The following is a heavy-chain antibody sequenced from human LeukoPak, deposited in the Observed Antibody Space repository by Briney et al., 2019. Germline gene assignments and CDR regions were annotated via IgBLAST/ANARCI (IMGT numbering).Heavy chain of an antibody. CDR2: SIPIFGIA. CDR3: ARDMTVTTSSDYYYGMDV. D-gene: IGHD4-17*01. V-gene: IGHV1-69*04. CDR1: GGTFSSYA. J-gene: IGHJ6*02. Sequence: ASVKVSCKASGGTFSSYAISWVRQAPGQGLEWMGRSIPIFGIANYAQKFQGRVTITADKSTSTAYMELSSLRSEDTAVYYCARDMTVTTSSDYYYGMDVWGQGTTVTVSS.